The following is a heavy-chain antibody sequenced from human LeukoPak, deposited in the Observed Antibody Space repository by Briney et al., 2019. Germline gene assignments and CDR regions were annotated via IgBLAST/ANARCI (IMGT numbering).Heavy chain of an antibody. V-gene: IGHV4-59*12. D-gene: IGHD6-13*01. CDR2: IYYSGST. J-gene: IGHJ4*02. CDR3: AREGIAPAGFRDY. Sequence: SETLSLTCTVSGGSISSYYWSWIRQPPGKGLEWIGYIYYSGSTNYNPSLKSRVTISVDTSKNQFSLKLSSVTAADTAVYYCAREGIAPAGFRDYWGQGTLVTVSS. CDR1: GGSISSYY.